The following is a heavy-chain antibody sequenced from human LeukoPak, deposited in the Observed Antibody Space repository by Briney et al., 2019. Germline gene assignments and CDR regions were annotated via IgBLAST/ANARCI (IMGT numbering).Heavy chain of an antibody. D-gene: IGHD5-18*01. CDR2: ISGSGGST. V-gene: IGHV3-23*01. J-gene: IGHJ4*02. CDR1: GFTFSGYA. Sequence: PGGSLRLSCAASGFTFSGYAMSWVRQAPGKGLEWVSAISGSGGSTYYADSVKGRFTISRDNSKNTLYLQMNSLRADDTAVYYCANFHRGYSYGSIDYWGQGTLVTVSS. CDR3: ANFHRGYSYGSIDY.